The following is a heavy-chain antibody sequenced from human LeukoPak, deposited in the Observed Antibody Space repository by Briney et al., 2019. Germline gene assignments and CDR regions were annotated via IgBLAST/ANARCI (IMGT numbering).Heavy chain of an antibody. D-gene: IGHD6-13*01. CDR3: ARDPLIAAGVGWFDP. Sequence: SETLSLTCTVSGYSISSGYYWGWIRQPPGKGLEWIGSIYHSGSTYYNPSLKSRVTISVDTSKNQFSLKLSSVTAADTAVYYCARDPLIAAGVGWFDPWGQGTLVTVSS. V-gene: IGHV4-38-2*02. CDR1: GYSISSGYY. CDR2: IYHSGST. J-gene: IGHJ5*02.